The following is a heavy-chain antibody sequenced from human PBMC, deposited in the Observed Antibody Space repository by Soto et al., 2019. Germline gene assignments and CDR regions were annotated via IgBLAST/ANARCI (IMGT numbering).Heavy chain of an antibody. J-gene: IGHJ4*02. V-gene: IGHV3-23*01. Sequence: EVQLLESGGGLVQSGGSLTISCTASGFVFSNYAVTWVRRTPGQGLEWVSAITASGGTTYYADSVKGRFTNSRDNSRDNLFLHMSSLKADDTALYYCVRGIYPSSAGGPFDLWGQGTLVTVSS. CDR2: ITASGGTT. CDR1: GFVFSNYA. D-gene: IGHD5-12*01. CDR3: VRGIYPSSAGGPFDL.